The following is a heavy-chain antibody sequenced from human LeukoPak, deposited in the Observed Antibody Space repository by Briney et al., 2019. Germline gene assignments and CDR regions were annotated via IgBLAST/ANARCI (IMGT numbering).Heavy chain of an antibody. D-gene: IGHD3-22*01. Sequence: SVKVSCKASGGTFSSYAISWVRQAPGQGLEWMGRIIPILGIANYAQKFQGRVTITADKSTSTAYMELGSLRSEDTAVYYCARDRWGVVVTPNWFDPWGQGTLVTVSS. CDR3: ARDRWGVVVTPNWFDP. J-gene: IGHJ5*02. V-gene: IGHV1-69*04. CDR2: IIPILGIA. CDR1: GGTFSSYA.